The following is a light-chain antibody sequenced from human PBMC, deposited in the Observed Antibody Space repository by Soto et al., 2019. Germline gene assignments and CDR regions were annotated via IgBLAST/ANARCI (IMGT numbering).Light chain of an antibody. CDR1: KNDFGFYDY. CDR2: EVV. CDR3: KSYVGSNIYV. Sequence: QSVLTQPPSASGTPEQPVTISCTGIKNDFGFYDYVSRYQHDPAKDSRLIIYEVVQRPAGVYDPFSVSKSCKKACLTVSGLRTADESDYSCKSYVGSNIYVSGNGTKVT. V-gene: IGLV2-8*01. J-gene: IGLJ1*01.